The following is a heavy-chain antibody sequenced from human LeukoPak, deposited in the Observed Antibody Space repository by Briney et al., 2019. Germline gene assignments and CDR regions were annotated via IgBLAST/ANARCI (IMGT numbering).Heavy chain of an antibody. CDR2: ISAYNGNT. V-gene: IGHV1-18*01. CDR1: GYTFTSYG. D-gene: IGHD1-26*01. Sequence: GASVKVSCKASGYTFTSYGISWVRQAPGQGLEWMGWISAYNGNTNYAQKLQGRVTMTTDTSTSTAYMELRSLRSDDAAVYYCARDLRELPSSWILGRHRHEGFDYWGQGTLVTVSS. CDR3: ARDLRELPSSWILGRHRHEGFDY. J-gene: IGHJ4*02.